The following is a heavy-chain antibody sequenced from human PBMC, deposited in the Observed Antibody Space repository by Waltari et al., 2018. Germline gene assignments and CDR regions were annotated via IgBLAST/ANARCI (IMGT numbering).Heavy chain of an antibody. Sequence: QVQLVQSGAEVQKPGSSVKVSCKASGDTFITYSISWVRQAPGQGLEWMGGIIPILGITTYSEKFEGRVTITADKTTCTAYMELSTLRSDDTAVYYCARSPKMAVAATEAFDYWGQGTLVTASA. V-gene: IGHV1-69*10. D-gene: IGHD6-19*01. CDR2: IIPILGIT. CDR3: ARSPKMAVAATEAFDY. J-gene: IGHJ4*02. CDR1: GDTFITYS.